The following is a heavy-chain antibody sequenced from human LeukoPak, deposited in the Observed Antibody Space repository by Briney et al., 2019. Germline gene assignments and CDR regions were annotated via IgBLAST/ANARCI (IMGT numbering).Heavy chain of an antibody. J-gene: IGHJ6*02. V-gene: IGHV1-8*01. CDR3: ARGSSSSGDNYYYGMDV. CDR1: GYTFTSYD. D-gene: IGHD6-6*01. Sequence: ASVKVSCKASGYTFTSYDINWVRQATGQGLERMGWMNPNSGNTGYAQKFQGRVTMTRNTSISTAYMELSSLRSEDTAVYYCARGSSSSGDNYYYGMDVWGQGTTVTVSS. CDR2: MNPNSGNT.